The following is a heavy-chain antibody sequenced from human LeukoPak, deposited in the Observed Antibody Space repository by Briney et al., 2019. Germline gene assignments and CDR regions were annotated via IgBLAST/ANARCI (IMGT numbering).Heavy chain of an antibody. J-gene: IGHJ4*02. CDR1: GGSFGGYY. CDR3: ARGVYYYESSGLDY. D-gene: IGHD3-22*01. V-gene: IGHV4-34*01. Sequence: SETLSLTCAVYGGSFGGYYWSWIRQSPGKGLEWIEEINHSGSTNYNPSLKSRVTISVDTSKKQFSLKLSSVTAADTAVYYCARGVYYYESSGLDYWGQGTLVTVSS. CDR2: INHSGST.